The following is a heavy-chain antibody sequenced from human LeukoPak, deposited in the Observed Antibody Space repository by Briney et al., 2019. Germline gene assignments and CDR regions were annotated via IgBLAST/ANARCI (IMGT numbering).Heavy chain of an antibody. Sequence: GGSLRLSCAASGFTFSSYAMSWVRQAPGKGLEWVSAISGSGGSTHYADSVRGRFTISRDNSKNTLYLQMNSLRAEDTAVYYCAKAVDRAMVTGDYFDYWGQGTLVTVSS. V-gene: IGHV3-23*01. CDR1: GFTFSSYA. CDR2: ISGSGGST. CDR3: AKAVDRAMVTGDYFDY. J-gene: IGHJ4*02. D-gene: IGHD5-18*01.